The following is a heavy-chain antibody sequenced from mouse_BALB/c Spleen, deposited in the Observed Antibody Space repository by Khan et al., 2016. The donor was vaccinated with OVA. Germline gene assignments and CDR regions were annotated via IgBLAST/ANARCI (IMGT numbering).Heavy chain of an antibody. Sequence: VQLKESGPGLVKPSQSLSLTCTVTGYSITSEYAWNWIRQFPGNKLEWMGYINYSGSTSFNPSLKSRTSITRDTSKNQFFLQLNSVTTEDTATYYCARYQYGNYDAIAYWGQGTSVTVSA. CDR2: INYSGST. J-gene: IGHJ4*01. V-gene: IGHV3-2*02. CDR3: ARYQYGNYDAIAY. D-gene: IGHD2-10*02. CDR1: GYSITSEYA.